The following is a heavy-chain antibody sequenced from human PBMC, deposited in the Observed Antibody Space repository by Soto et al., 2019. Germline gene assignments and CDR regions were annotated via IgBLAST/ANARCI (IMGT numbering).Heavy chain of an antibody. CDR3: ARVRRWPQYYYYGMDV. CDR1: GGSFSGYY. Sequence: SETLSLTCAVYGGSFSGYYWSWIRRPPGKGLEWIGEINHSGSTNYNPSLKSRVTISVDTSKNQFSLKLSSVTAADTAVYYCARVRRWPQYYYYGMDVWGQGTTVTVS. CDR2: INHSGST. V-gene: IGHV4-34*01. D-gene: IGHD2-15*01. J-gene: IGHJ6*02.